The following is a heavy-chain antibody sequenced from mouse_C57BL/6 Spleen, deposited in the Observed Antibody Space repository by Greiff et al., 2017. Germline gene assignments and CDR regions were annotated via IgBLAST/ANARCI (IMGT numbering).Heavy chain of an antibody. D-gene: IGHD2-4*01. CDR3: APSRDYDYAMDY. V-gene: IGHV7-3*01. CDR2: IRNKANGYTT. CDR1: GFTFTDYY. Sequence: EVKLVESGGGLVQPGGSLSISCAASGFTFTDYYMSWVRQPPGKALEWLGFIRNKANGYTTEYSASVKGRFTISRDNSQSILYLQMNALRAEDSATYNCAPSRDYDYAMDYWGQGTSVTVSS. J-gene: IGHJ4*01.